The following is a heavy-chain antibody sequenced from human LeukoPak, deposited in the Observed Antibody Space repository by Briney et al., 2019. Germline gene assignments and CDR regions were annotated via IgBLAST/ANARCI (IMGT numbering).Heavy chain of an antibody. CDR1: GFTFSTYG. D-gene: IGHD2-2*01. V-gene: IGHV3-30*18. CDR3: AKGQGLYAPLRNYGMDV. CDR2: ISYDGSNE. Sequence: GRSLRLSCAASGFTFSTYGMNWVRQAPGKGLDGVAAISYDGSNEFYADSVKGRFTISRDNSKNTLYLQMNSLRAEDTAVYYCAKGQGLYAPLRNYGMDVWGQGTTVTVSS. J-gene: IGHJ6*02.